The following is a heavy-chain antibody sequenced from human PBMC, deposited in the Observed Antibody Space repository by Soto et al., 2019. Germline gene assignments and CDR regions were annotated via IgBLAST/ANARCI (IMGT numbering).Heavy chain of an antibody. D-gene: IGHD2-15*01. CDR2: IWYDGSNK. Sequence: QVQLVESGGGVVQPGRSLRLSCAASGFTFSSYGMHWVRQAPGKGLEWVAVIWYDGSNKYYADSVKGRFTISRDNSKNTLYLQMNSLRAEDTAVYYCARDGRRGYCSGRSCYYFDYWGQGTLVTVSS. CDR1: GFTFSSYG. J-gene: IGHJ4*02. CDR3: ARDGRRGYCSGRSCYYFDY. V-gene: IGHV3-33*01.